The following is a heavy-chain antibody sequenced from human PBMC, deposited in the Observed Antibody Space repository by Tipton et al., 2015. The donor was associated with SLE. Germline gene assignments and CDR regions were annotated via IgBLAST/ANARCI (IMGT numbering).Heavy chain of an antibody. V-gene: IGHV3-30*04. CDR1: GFTFSNYD. CDR2: ISYDGKNK. Sequence: QLVQSGGGVVQPGRSLRLSCAASGFTFSNYDMNWVRQAPGKGLEWVTLISYDGKNKYDADSVKGRFTISRDNAKNSLYLQLNSLRVEDTAVYYCAIVAFGWGQGSMVTVSS. D-gene: IGHD3-10*01. J-gene: IGHJ4*02. CDR3: AIVAFG.